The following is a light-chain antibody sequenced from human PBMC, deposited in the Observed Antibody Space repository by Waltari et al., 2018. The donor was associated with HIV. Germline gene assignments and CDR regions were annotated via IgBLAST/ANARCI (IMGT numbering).Light chain of an antibody. Sequence: DIQMTQSPSSLSASVGARVTITCRACQGISNYLAWYQQKPGKVPKLLIYAASTLQSGVPSRFSGSGSGTDFTLTISSLQPEDVATYYCQKYNSAPQTFGQGTKVEIK. J-gene: IGKJ1*01. V-gene: IGKV1-27*01. CDR3: QKYNSAPQT. CDR1: QGISNY. CDR2: AAS.